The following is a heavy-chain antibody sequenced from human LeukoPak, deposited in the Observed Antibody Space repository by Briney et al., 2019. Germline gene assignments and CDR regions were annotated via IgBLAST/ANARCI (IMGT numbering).Heavy chain of an antibody. CDR1: GYTFTGYY. V-gene: IGHV1-2*01. D-gene: IGHD6-13*01. Sequence: ASVKVSCKASGYTFTGYYMHWVRQAPGQGLEWMGRINPNSGGTNYAQKFQGRVTTTRDTSISTAYMELSRLRSDDTAVYYCARLYSSSWTFDYWGQGTLVTVSS. CDR3: ARLYSSSWTFDY. CDR2: INPNSGGT. J-gene: IGHJ4*02.